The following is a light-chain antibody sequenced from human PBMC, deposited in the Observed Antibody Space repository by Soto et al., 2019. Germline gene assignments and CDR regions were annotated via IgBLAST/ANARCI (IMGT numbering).Light chain of an antibody. V-gene: IGKV3D-20*02. CDR2: DAS. CDR3: QQRSNWPLT. Sequence: EILFTQSPGTLSLSPGERGTLSCRASQSVSSSYLAWYQQKTGQAPRLLIYDASNRATGIPARFSGSGPGTDFTLPISRLEPEDFEVYYCQQRSNWPLTFGGGTKVDI. J-gene: IGKJ4*01. CDR1: QSVSSSY.